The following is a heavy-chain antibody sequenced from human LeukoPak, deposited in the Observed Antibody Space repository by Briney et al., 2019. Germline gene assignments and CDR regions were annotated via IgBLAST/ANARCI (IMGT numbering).Heavy chain of an antibody. J-gene: IGHJ4*02. Sequence: GGSLRLSCAASGFTFSSYAMSRVRQAPGKGLEWVSAISGSGGSTYYADSVKGRFTISRDNSKNTLYLQMNSLRAEDTAVYYCAKDYYYTGGYFDYWGQGTLVTVSS. CDR3: AKDYYYTGGYFDY. V-gene: IGHV3-23*01. CDR1: GFTFSSYA. CDR2: ISGSGGST. D-gene: IGHD3-10*01.